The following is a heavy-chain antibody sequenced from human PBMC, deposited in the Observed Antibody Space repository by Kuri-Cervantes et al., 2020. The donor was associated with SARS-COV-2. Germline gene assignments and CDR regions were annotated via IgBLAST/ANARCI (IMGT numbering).Heavy chain of an antibody. D-gene: IGHD3-3*01. Sequence: SETLSLTCTVSGASISSSRYHWGWIRQPAGKGLEWIGRIYTSGSTNYNPSLKSRVTISVDTSKNQFSLKLSSVTAADTAVYYCARDRRRITIFGVDEDIMDVWGQGTTVTVSS. CDR3: ARDRRRITIFGVDEDIMDV. J-gene: IGHJ6*02. CDR1: GASISSSRYH. V-gene: IGHV4-61*02. CDR2: IYTSGST.